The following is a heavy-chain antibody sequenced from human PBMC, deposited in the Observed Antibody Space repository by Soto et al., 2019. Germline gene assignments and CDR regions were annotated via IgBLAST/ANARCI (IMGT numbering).Heavy chain of an antibody. CDR1: GDSISGYY. V-gene: IGHV4-59*01. J-gene: IGHJ6*02. CDR3: ARDYYDSVESMDV. CDR2: IYSSSGNT. D-gene: IGHD3-22*01. Sequence: QVQLQQSGPGLVKPSETLSLTCTVSGDSISGYYWAWIRQPPGKRLEWIGYIYSSSGNTDYNPSLNRRATISIDMSKNQVSLRLRAVTAADTAMYYCARDYYDSVESMDVWDQGTTVTVSS.